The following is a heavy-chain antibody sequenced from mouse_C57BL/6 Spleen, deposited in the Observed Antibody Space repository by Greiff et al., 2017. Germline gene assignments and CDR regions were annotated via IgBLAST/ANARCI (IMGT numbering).Heavy chain of an antibody. V-gene: IGHV1-47*01. CDR1: GYTFTTYP. CDR2: FHPYNDDT. Sequence: LEESGAELVKPGASVKMSCKASGYTFTTYPIEWMKQNHGKSLEWIGNFHPYNDDTKYNEKFKGKATLTVEKSSSTVYLELSRLTSDDSAVYYCAMGDYYGSSYWFAYWGQGTLVTVSA. J-gene: IGHJ3*01. CDR3: AMGDYYGSSYWFAY. D-gene: IGHD1-1*01.